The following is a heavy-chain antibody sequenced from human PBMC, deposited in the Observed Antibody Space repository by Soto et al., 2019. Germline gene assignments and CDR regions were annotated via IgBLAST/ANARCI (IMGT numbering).Heavy chain of an antibody. V-gene: IGHV1-2*02. D-gene: IGHD6-13*01. Sequence: VASVKVSCKASGYTFTGYYMHWVRQAPGQGLEWMGWINPNSGGTNYAQKFQGRVTMTRGTSISTAYMELSRLRSDDTAVYYCARRIAAAYGDAFDIWGQGTMVTVSS. CDR1: GYTFTGYY. CDR2: INPNSGGT. CDR3: ARRIAAAYGDAFDI. J-gene: IGHJ3*02.